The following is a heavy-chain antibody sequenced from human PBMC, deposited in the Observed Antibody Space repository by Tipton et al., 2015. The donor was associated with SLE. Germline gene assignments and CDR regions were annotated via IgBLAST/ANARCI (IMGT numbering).Heavy chain of an antibody. D-gene: IGHD3-3*01. CDR1: GGSISSHY. Sequence: TLSLTCTVSGGSISSHYWGWIRQPPGKGLEWIGGIYYSGSTYYNPSPKSRVTISVDTSKNQFSLKLSSVTAADTAVYYCARGITIFGVASRYYYYMDVWGKGTTVTVSS. V-gene: IGHV4-39*07. CDR3: ARGITIFGVASRYYYYMDV. CDR2: IYYSGST. J-gene: IGHJ6*03.